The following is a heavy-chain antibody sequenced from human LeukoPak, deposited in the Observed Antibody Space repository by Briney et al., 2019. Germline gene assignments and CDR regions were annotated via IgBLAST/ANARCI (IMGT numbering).Heavy chain of an antibody. Sequence: PGGSLRLSCAASGFTFSSYGMHWVRQAPGKGLEWVAVISYDGSNKYYADSVKGRFTISRDNSKNTLYLQMNSLRAEDTAVYYCAKGGIRLRYFDSPYFDAFDIWGQGTMVTVSS. CDR3: AKGGIRLRYFDSPYFDAFDI. D-gene: IGHD3-9*01. J-gene: IGHJ3*02. CDR1: GFTFSSYG. V-gene: IGHV3-30*18. CDR2: ISYDGSNK.